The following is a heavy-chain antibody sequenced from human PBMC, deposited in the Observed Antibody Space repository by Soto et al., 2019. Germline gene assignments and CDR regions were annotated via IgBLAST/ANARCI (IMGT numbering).Heavy chain of an antibody. CDR3: TRDQHYYGSGSYYYYGMDV. Sequence: SLRLSCAASGFTFSSYSMNWVRQAPGKGLEWVSYISSSSSTIYYADSVKGRFTISRDNAKNSLHLQVNSLRDEDTAVYYCTRDQHYYGSGSYYYYGMDVWGQGTTVTVSS. CDR1: GFTFSSYS. D-gene: IGHD3-10*01. CDR2: ISSSSSTI. J-gene: IGHJ6*02. V-gene: IGHV3-48*02.